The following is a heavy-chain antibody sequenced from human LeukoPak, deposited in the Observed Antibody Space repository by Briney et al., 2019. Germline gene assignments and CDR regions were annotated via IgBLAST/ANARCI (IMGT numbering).Heavy chain of an antibody. CDR2: INHSGST. D-gene: IGHD3-22*01. J-gene: IGHJ4*02. CDR3: ASWGYYDSSGLGDY. V-gene: IGHV4-34*01. CDR1: GGSFSGYY. Sequence: PSETLSLTCAVYGGSFSGYYWSWIRQPPGKGLEWIGEINHSGSTNYNPSLKSRVTISVDTSKNQFSLKLSSVTAAGTAVYYCASWGYYDSSGLGDYWGQGTLVTVSS.